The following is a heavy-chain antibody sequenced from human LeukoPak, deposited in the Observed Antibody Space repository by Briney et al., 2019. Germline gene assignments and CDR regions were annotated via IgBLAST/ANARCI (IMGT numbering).Heavy chain of an antibody. Sequence: SVKVSCKASGGTFSNYAISWVRQAPRQGREWMGGIIPIFDTADNAQKFQGRLTITADESTSTAYMELSSLRAEDTAMYYCARGLGGSGNYYNDDWGQGTLVTVSS. V-gene: IGHV1-69*13. J-gene: IGHJ4*02. CDR3: ARGLGGSGNYYNDD. D-gene: IGHD3-10*01. CDR2: IIPIFDTA. CDR1: GGTFSNYA.